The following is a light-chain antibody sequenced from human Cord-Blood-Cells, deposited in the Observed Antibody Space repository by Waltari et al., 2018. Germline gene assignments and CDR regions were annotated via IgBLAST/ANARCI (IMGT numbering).Light chain of an antibody. CDR1: SSDVGSYNL. V-gene: IGLV2-23*01. CDR3: CSYAGSSPWV. Sequence: QSALTQPASVSGSPGQSITISCTGTSSDVGSYNLVSWYQQHPGKAPNLMIYEGSKRPSGVSNRFSGSQSGNTASLTISGLQAEDEADYYCCSYAGSSPWVFGGGTKLTVL. J-gene: IGLJ3*02. CDR2: EGS.